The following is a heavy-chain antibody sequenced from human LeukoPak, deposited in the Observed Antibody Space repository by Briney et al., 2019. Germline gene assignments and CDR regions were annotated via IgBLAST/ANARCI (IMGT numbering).Heavy chain of an antibody. D-gene: IGHD3-22*01. V-gene: IGHV4-38-2*02. CDR3: GRPLSYYSDSSGDNAFDI. Sequence: SSETLSLTCTVPGYSISSGYYWGWIRQPPGKGLEWIGNIYHSGSTYYNPSLKSRVTISVDTSKNQFSLKLSSVTAADTAVYYCGRPLSYYSDSSGDNAFDIWGQGTMVTVSS. J-gene: IGHJ3*02. CDR1: GYSISSGYY. CDR2: IYHSGST.